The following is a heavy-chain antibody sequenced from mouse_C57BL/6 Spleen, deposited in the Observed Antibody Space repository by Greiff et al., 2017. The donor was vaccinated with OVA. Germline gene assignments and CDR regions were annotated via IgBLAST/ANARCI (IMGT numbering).Heavy chain of an antibody. CDR2: ISYDGSN. CDR1: GYSITSGYY. V-gene: IGHV3-6*01. Sequence: EVQLQESGPGLVKPSQSLSLTCSVTGYSITSGYYWNWIRQFPGNKLEWMGYISYDGSNNYNPSLKNRISITRDTSKNQFFLKLNSVTTEDTATYYCARDRGFYYDYDEGYFDYWGKGTTLTVSS. D-gene: IGHD2-4*01. J-gene: IGHJ2*01. CDR3: ARDRGFYYDYDEGYFDY.